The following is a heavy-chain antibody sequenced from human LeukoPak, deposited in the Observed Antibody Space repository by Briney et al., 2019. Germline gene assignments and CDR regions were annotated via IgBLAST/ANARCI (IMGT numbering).Heavy chain of an antibody. Sequence: ASVKVPCKASGYTFTSYDINWVRQATEQGLEWMGWMSPNSGNTGYAQKFQGRVTMTRDTSVTTAYMELSNLRSEDTAVYYCVRAPPNWGFNFWGQGTLDTVSS. CDR2: MSPNSGNT. J-gene: IGHJ5*01. V-gene: IGHV1-8*01. CDR3: VRAPPNWGFNF. CDR1: GYTFTSYD. D-gene: IGHD1-1*01.